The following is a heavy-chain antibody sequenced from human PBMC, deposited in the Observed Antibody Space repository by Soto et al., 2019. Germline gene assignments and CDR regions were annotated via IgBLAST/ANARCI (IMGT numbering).Heavy chain of an antibody. CDR3: ARDLKLWHRLRPCYYYGMDV. V-gene: IGHV1-69*13. Sequence: GASVKVSCKASGGTFSSYAISWVRQAPGQGLEWMGGIIPIFGTANYAQKFQGRVTITADESTSTAYMELSSLRSEDTAVYYCARDLKLWHRLRPCYYYGMDVWGQGTTVTVSS. CDR2: IIPIFGTA. D-gene: IGHD5-18*01. J-gene: IGHJ6*02. CDR1: GGTFSSYA.